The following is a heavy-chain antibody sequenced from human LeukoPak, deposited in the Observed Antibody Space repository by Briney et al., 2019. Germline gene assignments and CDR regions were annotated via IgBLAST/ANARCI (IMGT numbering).Heavy chain of an antibody. D-gene: IGHD2-2*01. CDR2: INHSGST. J-gene: IGHJ4*02. CDR3: ARGRRADVRYCSSTSCPGGLSY. V-gene: IGHV4-34*01. Sequence: SETLSLTCAVYGGSISGYYWSWIRQPPGKGLEWLGEINHSGSTNYNPSLKSRVTISVDTSKNQFSLKLSSVTAADTAVYYCARGRRADVRYCSSTSCPGGLSYWGQGTLVTVSS. CDR1: GGSISGYY.